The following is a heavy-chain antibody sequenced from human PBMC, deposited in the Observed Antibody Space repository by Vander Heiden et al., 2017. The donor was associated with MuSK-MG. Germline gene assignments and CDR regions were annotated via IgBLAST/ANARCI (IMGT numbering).Heavy chain of an antibody. V-gene: IGHV1-18*01. Sequence: QVQLVQSGAAVKKPGVSVKVSCKASGYTFTSSGISWVRQAPGQGLEWMGWISAYNGYTNEAQKLQGIVTMTTDTSTSTAYMELRSLRSDDTAVYYGARDNVGATFDYWGQGTLVTVSS. CDR3: ARDNVGATFDY. D-gene: IGHD1-26*01. CDR1: GYTFTSSG. CDR2: ISAYNGYT. J-gene: IGHJ4*02.